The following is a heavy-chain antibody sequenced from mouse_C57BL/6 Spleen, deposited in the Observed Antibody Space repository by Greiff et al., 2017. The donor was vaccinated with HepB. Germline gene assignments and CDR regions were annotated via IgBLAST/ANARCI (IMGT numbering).Heavy chain of an antibody. V-gene: IGHV14-4*01. CDR1: GFNIKDDY. CDR3: TTSVVATRYFDV. CDR2: IDPENGDT. Sequence: VQLQQSGAELVRPGASVKLSCTASGFNIKDDYMHWVKQRPEQGLEWIGWIDPENGDTEYASKFQGKATITADTSYNTAYLQLSSLTSEDTAVYYCTTSVVATRYFDVWGTGTTVTVSS. J-gene: IGHJ1*03. D-gene: IGHD1-1*01.